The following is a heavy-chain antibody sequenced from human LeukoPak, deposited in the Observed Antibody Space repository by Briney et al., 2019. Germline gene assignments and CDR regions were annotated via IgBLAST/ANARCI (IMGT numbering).Heavy chain of an antibody. V-gene: IGHV1-2*02. Sequence: ASVKVSCKASGYTFTGYYMHWVRQAPGQGLEWMGWINPNSGGTNYAQKFQGRVTMTRDTSISTAYMELSRLRSDDTAVYYCARDWGYSSTWYFFDHWGQGTLVTVSS. CDR1: GYTFTGYY. CDR3: ARDWGYSSTWYFFDH. D-gene: IGHD6-13*01. J-gene: IGHJ4*02. CDR2: INPNSGGT.